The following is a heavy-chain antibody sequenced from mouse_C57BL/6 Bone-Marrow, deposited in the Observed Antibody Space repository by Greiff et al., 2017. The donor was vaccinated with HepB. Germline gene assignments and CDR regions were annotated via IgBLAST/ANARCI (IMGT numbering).Heavy chain of an antibody. D-gene: IGHD2-1*01. V-gene: IGHV1-80*01. CDR2: IYPGDGDP. J-gene: IGHJ4*01. CDR1: GYAFSSYW. Sequence: VQVVESGAELVKPGASVKISCKASGYAFSSYWMNWVKQRPGKGLEWIGQIYPGDGDPNYNGKFKGKATLTADKSSSTAYMQLSSLTSEDSAVYFCAREGDGNVGVYYAMDYWGQGTSVTVSS. CDR3: AREGDGNVGVYYAMDY.